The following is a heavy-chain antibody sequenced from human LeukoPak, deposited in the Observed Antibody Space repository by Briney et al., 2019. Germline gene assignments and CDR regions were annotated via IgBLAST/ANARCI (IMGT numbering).Heavy chain of an antibody. V-gene: IGHV3-7*01. CDR2: VDQSGSAK. CDR3: GRDMAV. CDR1: GFTFTNYW. J-gene: IGHJ6*02. Sequence: GGSLRLSCAVSGFTFTNYWMSWVRQAPGKGLEWVANVDQSGSAKYYVDSVKGRFTIFRDNAKSSLYLQMNSLRAEDTAVYYCGRDMAVWGQGTTVTVSS.